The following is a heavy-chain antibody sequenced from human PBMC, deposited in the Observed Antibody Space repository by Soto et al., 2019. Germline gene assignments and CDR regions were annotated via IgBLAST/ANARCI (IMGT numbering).Heavy chain of an antibody. J-gene: IGHJ4*02. Sequence: QVQLVESGGGVVQPGRSLRISCAASGFTFSSYGMHWVRQAPGKGLEWVAVIWYDGSNKYHADSVKGRFTISRDNSKNTLYLQMNSLRAEDTSVYYCAREGSVGVTSGGLLDSWGQGTLVTVSS. D-gene: IGHD1-26*01. CDR1: GFTFSSYG. V-gene: IGHV3-33*01. CDR2: IWYDGSNK. CDR3: AREGSVGVTSGGLLDS.